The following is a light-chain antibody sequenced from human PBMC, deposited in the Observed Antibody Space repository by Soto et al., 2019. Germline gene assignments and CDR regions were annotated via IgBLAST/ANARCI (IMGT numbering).Light chain of an antibody. Sequence: DIVMTQSPDSLAVSLGERATINCKSSQSVLYSSNNKNYLAWYQQKPGQPPKLLIYWASTREFGVPDRFSGSGSGTDFTLTISSLQAEDVAVYYCQQWSSVPKTFGQGTKVEIK. V-gene: IGKV4-1*01. CDR1: QSVLYSSNNKNY. J-gene: IGKJ1*01. CDR3: QQWSSVPKT. CDR2: WAS.